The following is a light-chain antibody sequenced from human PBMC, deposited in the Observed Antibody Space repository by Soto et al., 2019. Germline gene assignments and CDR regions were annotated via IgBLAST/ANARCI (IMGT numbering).Light chain of an antibody. V-gene: IGLV2-8*01. Sequence: QSALTQPPSASGSPGQAVTISCTGTSSDIGGHNFVSRYQQHPGKAPKLLIFEVNKRPSGVPDRFSASKSGITASLTVSGLQAEDEADYYCSSYTTTITVFGGGTKLTVL. CDR3: SSYTTTITV. J-gene: IGLJ3*02. CDR2: EVN. CDR1: SSDIGGHNF.